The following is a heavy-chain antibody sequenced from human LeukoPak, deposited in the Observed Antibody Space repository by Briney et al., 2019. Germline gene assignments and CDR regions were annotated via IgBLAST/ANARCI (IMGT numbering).Heavy chain of an antibody. CDR2: INPSGGST. D-gene: IGHD2-15*01. J-gene: IGHJ6*02. V-gene: IGHV1-46*01. Sequence: ASVKVSCKASGYTFTSYYMHWVRQAPGQGLEWMGIINPSGGSTSYAQKFQDRVTMTRDTSTSTVYMELSSLRSEDTAVYYCARFCSGGSCYRDAPDYYYYGMDVWGQGTTVTVSS. CDR3: ARFCSGGSCYRDAPDYYYYGMDV. CDR1: GYTFTSYY.